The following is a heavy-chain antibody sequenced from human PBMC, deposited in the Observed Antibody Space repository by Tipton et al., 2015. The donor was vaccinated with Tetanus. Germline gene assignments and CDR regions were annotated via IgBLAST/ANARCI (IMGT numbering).Heavy chain of an antibody. J-gene: IGHJ4*02. CDR1: GFIFSSYG. D-gene: IGHD2-15*01. Sequence: SGFIFSSYGIHWVRQAPGKGLEWVAVSWYDGTDKYYADSVKGRFTISRDNSKNTLYLQMNSLRAEDTAVYYCAREADCSGGSCFSGDFDNWGQGTLVAVSS. CDR3: AREADCSGGSCFSGDFDN. V-gene: IGHV3-33*01. CDR2: SWYDGTDK.